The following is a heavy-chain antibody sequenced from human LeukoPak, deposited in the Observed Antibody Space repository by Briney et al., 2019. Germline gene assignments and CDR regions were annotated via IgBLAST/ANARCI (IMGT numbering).Heavy chain of an antibody. D-gene: IGHD6-19*01. CDR1: GFTFSTFS. Sequence: GGPLRLSCAASGFTFSTFSMNWVRQAPGKGLEWVSYISPSSGNIHYADSVRGRFTISRDNAKNSLYLQLNSLRDEDTAMYFCARAAYSSGPDYWGQGTLVTVSS. CDR3: ARAAYSSGPDY. J-gene: IGHJ4*02. V-gene: IGHV3-48*02. CDR2: ISPSSGNI.